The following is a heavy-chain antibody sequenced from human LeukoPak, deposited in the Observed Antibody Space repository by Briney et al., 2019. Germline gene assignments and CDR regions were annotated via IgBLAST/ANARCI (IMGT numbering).Heavy chain of an antibody. V-gene: IGHV3-23*01. CDR1: GFTFSTYA. J-gene: IGHJ4*02. CDR2: ISGSGGGT. D-gene: IGHD2-2*01. Sequence: GSLRLSCAASGFTFSTYAMSWVRQAAGKGLEWVSLISGSGGGTYYADSVKGRFTISRDNSKNTLYLQMNSLRAEDTAVYYCAKAGGYCSSTSCYYRGGFDYWGQGTLVTVSS. CDR3: AKAGGYCSSTSCYYRGGFDY.